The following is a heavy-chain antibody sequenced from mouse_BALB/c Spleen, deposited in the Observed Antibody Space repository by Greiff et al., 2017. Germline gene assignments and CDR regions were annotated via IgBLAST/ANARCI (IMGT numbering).Heavy chain of an antibody. CDR2: INPSNGGT. V-gene: IGHV1S81*02. Sequence: VQLQQSGAELVKPGASVKLSCKASGYTFTSYYMYWVKQRPGQGLEWIGEINPSNGGTNFNEKFKSKATLTVDKSSSTAYMQLSSLTSEDSAVYYCTRFYRYDRRYAMDYWGQGTSVTVSS. CDR1: GYTFTSYY. J-gene: IGHJ4*01. D-gene: IGHD2-14*01. CDR3: TRFYRYDRRYAMDY.